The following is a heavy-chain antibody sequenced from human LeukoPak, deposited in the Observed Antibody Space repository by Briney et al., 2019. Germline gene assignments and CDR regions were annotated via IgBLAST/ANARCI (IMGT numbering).Heavy chain of an antibody. CDR3: AKAIVVVPAASTSDY. V-gene: IGHV3-30*02. CDR2: IRYDGSNK. CDR1: GFTFSSYG. D-gene: IGHD2-2*01. J-gene: IGHJ4*02. Sequence: PGGSLRLSCAASGFTFSSYGMHWVRQAPGKGLEWVAFIRYDGSNKYYADSVKGRFTISRDNSKNTLYLQMNSLGAEDTAVYYCAKAIVVVPAASTSDYWGQGTLVTVSS.